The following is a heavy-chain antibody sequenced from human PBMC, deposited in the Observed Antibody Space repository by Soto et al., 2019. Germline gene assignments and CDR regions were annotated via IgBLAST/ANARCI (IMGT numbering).Heavy chain of an antibody. CDR3: ARLPKWILVTA. V-gene: IGHV3-48*01. J-gene: IGHJ4*02. Sequence: LVEAGGYLVYPGGSLSLSCVASGFRCSDHSMNWVRQAPGKGLQWISYISSNSDTTNYADSVKCRFTVSRDNAMNALLLQMNRLRAADTATYFCARLPKWILVTAWGQGARVTFAS. CDR1: GFRCSDHS. D-gene: IGHD2-21*02. CDR2: ISSNSDTT.